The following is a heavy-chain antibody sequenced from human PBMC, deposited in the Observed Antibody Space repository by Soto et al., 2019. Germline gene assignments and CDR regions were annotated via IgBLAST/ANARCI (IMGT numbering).Heavy chain of an antibody. CDR3: AKNSESSAYSSFDY. CDR2: ISGSGIST. J-gene: IGHJ4*02. D-gene: IGHD3-22*01. Sequence: EVQLLESGGGLVQPGGSLRLSCAASGLTFSSYAMSWVRQAPGKGLEWVSGISGSGISTYYADSVKGRFTISRDNSKNTLYLQMNSLRAEDTAVYYCAKNSESSAYSSFDYWGQATLVTVSS. CDR1: GLTFSSYA. V-gene: IGHV3-23*01.